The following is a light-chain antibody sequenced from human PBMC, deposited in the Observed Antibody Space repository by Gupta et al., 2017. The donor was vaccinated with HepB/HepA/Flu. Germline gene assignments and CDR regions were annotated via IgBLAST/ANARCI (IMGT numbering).Light chain of an antibody. V-gene: IGLV10-54*04. J-gene: IGLJ2*01. Sequence: QAGLTQPPSVSKGLRQTATPTCTGNSNTVGNQGAAWLQQHQGHPPKLLSYKNNNRPSGISERFSASRSGNTASLTITGLQPEDEADYYCSAWDSSLSAQVFGGGTKLTVL. CDR1: SNTVGNQG. CDR2: KNN. CDR3: SAWDSSLSAQV.